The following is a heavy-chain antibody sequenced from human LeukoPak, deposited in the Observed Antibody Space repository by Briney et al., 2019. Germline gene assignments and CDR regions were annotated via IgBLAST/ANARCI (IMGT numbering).Heavy chain of an antibody. Sequence: SETLSLTCTVSGGSITYYYWSWIRQPPGKGLEWIGYIYDTGSESTTYNPSLKSRVTISVDTSKNQFSLRLSSVTAADTAVYFCARDVRVLEWFPPAWFDPWGQGTLVTVSS. D-gene: IGHD3-3*01. V-gene: IGHV4-59*01. CDR3: ARDVRVLEWFPPAWFDP. CDR1: GGSITYYY. CDR2: IYDTGSEST. J-gene: IGHJ5*02.